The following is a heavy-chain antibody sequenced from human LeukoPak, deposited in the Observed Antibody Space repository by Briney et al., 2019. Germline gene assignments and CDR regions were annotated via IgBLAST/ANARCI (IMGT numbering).Heavy chain of an antibody. CDR1: GYSIISEYC. D-gene: IGHD3-10*01. V-gene: IGHV4-38-2*02. Sequence: PSETLSLTCTLSGYSIISEYCWGWIRQPPGKGLEWIGCVHHSGSTYYNPSLKSRVTMSLDTSKSQFSLHLRSATAADTAVYYCARATPGGLLYFGVGGQGTLVTVSS. J-gene: IGHJ4*02. CDR2: VHHSGST. CDR3: ARATPGGLLYFGV.